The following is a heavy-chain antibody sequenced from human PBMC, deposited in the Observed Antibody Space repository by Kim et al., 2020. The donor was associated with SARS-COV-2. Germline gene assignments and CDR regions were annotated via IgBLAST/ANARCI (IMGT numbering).Heavy chain of an antibody. V-gene: IGHV3-74*01. CDR1: GFTFSSYW. CDR2: INSDGSST. D-gene: IGHD2-2*01. Sequence: GGSLRLSCAASGFTFSSYWMHWVRQAPGKGLVWVSRINSDGSSTSYADSVKGRFTISRDNAKNTLYLQMNSLRAEDTALYYCARFALPAAANNWFDPLGQGTLFTVSS. J-gene: IGHJ5*02. CDR3: ARFALPAAANNWFDP.